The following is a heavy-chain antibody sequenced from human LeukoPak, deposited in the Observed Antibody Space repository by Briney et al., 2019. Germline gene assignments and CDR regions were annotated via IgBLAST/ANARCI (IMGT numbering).Heavy chain of an antibody. D-gene: IGHD2-2*01. J-gene: IGHJ5*02. V-gene: IGHV3-21*01. CDR2: ISSSSSYM. CDR3: ASAGEYCSSTSCYAP. Sequence: GGSLRLSCAASGFTFSSYSMNWVRQAPGKGLEWVSSISSSSSYMYYADPVKGRFTISRDNAKNSLYLQMNSLRAEDTAVYYCASAGEYCSSTSCYAPWGQGTLVTVSS. CDR1: GFTFSSYS.